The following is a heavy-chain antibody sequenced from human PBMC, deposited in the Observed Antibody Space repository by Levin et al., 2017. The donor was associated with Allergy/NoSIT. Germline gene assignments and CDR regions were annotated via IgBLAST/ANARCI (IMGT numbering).Heavy chain of an antibody. J-gene: IGHJ4*02. CDR2: ITWNSAHV. CDR3: ARDVGHRRGVDY. Sequence: QPGGSLRLSCAASGFSFDYYAMHWVRQAPGKGLEWVSGITWNSAHVGYADSVRGRFTISRDNAKNSVYLQMNSLRGEDTALYYCARDVGHRRGVDYWGQGILVTVSS. V-gene: IGHV3-9*01. D-gene: IGHD2-8*01. CDR1: GFSFDYYA.